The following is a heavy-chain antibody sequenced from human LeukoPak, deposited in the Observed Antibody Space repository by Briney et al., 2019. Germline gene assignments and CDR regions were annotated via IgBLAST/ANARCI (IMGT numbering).Heavy chain of an antibody. J-gene: IGHJ4*02. Sequence: GGSLRLSCAASGFTFNNYAMNWVRQAPGKGLEWVSSISGGGETTYYADSAKGRFTISRDNSQNTLYLQTNSLRAEDTAVYYCARDYAYYVGYFFFDYWGQGTLVTVSS. CDR2: ISGGGETT. CDR1: GFTFNNYA. CDR3: ARDYAYYVGYFFFDY. V-gene: IGHV3-23*01. D-gene: IGHD3-10*02.